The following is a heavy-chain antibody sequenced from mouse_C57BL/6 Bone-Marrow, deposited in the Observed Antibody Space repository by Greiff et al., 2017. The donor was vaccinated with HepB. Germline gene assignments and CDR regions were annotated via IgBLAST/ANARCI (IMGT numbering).Heavy chain of an antibody. D-gene: IGHD1-1*01. CDR1: GYTFTDYY. CDR3: GYYGSSYYWYFDV. J-gene: IGHJ1*03. CDR2: INPYNGGT. Sequence: VQLQQSGPVLVKPGASVKMSCKASGYTFTDYYMNWVKQSHGKSLEWIGVINPYNGGTSYNQKFKGKATLTVDKSSSTAYMELNSLTSEDSAVYYCGYYGSSYYWYFDVWGTGTTVTVSS. V-gene: IGHV1-19*01.